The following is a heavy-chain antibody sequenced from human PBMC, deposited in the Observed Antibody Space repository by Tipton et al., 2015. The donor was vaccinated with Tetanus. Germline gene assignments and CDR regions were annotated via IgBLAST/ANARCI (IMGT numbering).Heavy chain of an antibody. CDR1: GASISSGGYF. Sequence: TLSLTCTVSGASISSGGYFWNWIRHHPGKGLEWIGCIYYSGSTYYNPSLKSRVAISVDTSKNQFFLKVNSVTAADTAVYYCARDQGGGRVVRLNWFDPWGQGTLVTVSS. CDR2: IYYSGST. D-gene: IGHD6-6*01. V-gene: IGHV4-31*03. CDR3: ARDQGGGRVVRLNWFDP. J-gene: IGHJ5*02.